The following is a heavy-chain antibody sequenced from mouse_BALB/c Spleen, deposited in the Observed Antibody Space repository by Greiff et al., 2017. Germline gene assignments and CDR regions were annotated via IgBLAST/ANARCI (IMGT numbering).Heavy chain of an antibody. D-gene: IGHD1-1*01. Sequence: QVQLQQSGAELARPGASVKLSCKASGYTFTSYWMQWVKQRPGQGLEWIGAIYPGDGDTRYTQKFKGKATLTADKSSSTAYMQLSSLASEDSAVYYCARYYYGSSYGYAMDYWGQGTSVTVSS. CDR3: ARYYYGSSYGYAMDY. CDR1: GYTFTSYW. CDR2: IYPGDGDT. V-gene: IGHV1-87*01. J-gene: IGHJ4*01.